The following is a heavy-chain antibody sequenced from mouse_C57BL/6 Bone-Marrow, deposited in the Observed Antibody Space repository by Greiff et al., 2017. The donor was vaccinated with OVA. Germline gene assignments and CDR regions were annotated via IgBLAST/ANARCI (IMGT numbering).Heavy chain of an antibody. J-gene: IGHJ4*01. V-gene: IGHV1-19*01. CDR1: GYTFTDYY. CDR2: INPYNGGT. D-gene: IGHD2-3*01. CDR3: ARWLLRPKTMDY. Sequence: EVQLQQSGPVLVKPGASVKMSCKASGYTFTDYYMNWVKQSHGKSLEWIGVINPYNGGTSYNQKFKGKATLTVYKSSSTAYMELNSLTSEDSAVYYCARWLLRPKTMDYWGQGTSVTVSS.